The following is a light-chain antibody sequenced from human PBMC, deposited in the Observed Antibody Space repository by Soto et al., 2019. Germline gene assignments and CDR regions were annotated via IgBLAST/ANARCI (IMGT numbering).Light chain of an antibody. CDR2: EVS. CDR3: TSYTSRSIFYV. Sequence: QSVLTQPASVSGSPGQSITISCTGTSYDVGNYNYVSWYQQHPGKAPKLIIYEVSNRPSGISTRFSGSKSGNTASLTISGLLAEDEVDYFCTSYTSRSIFYVFGHGTKVTV. J-gene: IGLJ1*01. V-gene: IGLV2-14*01. CDR1: SYDVGNYNY.